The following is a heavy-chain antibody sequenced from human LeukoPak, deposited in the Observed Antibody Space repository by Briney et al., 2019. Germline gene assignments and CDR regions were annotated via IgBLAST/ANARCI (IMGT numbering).Heavy chain of an antibody. V-gene: IGHV4-59*01. CDR1: GGSISSYY. D-gene: IGHD2-15*01. CDR3: AREEKYCSGGSCYPGYFDY. CDR2: IYYSGST. J-gene: IGHJ4*02. Sequence: SETLSLTCTVSGGSISSYYWSWIRQPAGKGLEWIGYIYYSGSTNYNPSLKSRVTISVDKSKNQFSLKLSSVTAADTAVYYCAREEKYCSGGSCYPGYFDYWGQGTLVTVSS.